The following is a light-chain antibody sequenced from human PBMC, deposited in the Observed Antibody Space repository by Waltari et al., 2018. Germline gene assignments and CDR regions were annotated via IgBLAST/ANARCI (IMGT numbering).Light chain of an antibody. CDR2: GAS. CDR3: QQYGSSPYT. CDR1: QSVTSSY. Sequence: EIVLTQSPGTLSLSPGERATLSCRARQSVTSSYLAWYQQKPGQAPRRLIYGASSRATCIPDRVSGSGSGTDFTLTISRREPEDFAVYYCQQYGSSPYTFGQGTKLEI. V-gene: IGKV3-20*01. J-gene: IGKJ2*01.